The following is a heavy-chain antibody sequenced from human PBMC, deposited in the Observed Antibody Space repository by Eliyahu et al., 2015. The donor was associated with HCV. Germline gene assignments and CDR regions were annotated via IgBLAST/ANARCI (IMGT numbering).Heavy chain of an antibody. CDR2: IYYSGST. Sequence: QVQLQESGPGLVKPSQTLSLTCTVSGGSISSGGYYWSWLRQHPGKGLEWIGYIYYSGSTYYNPSLKSRVTISIDTSKNEFSLKLSSVTAADTAVYYCANSVQWLVRLDYWGQGTLVTVSS. V-gene: IGHV4-31*03. CDR1: GGSISSGGYY. CDR3: ANSVQWLVRLDY. J-gene: IGHJ4*02. D-gene: IGHD6-19*01.